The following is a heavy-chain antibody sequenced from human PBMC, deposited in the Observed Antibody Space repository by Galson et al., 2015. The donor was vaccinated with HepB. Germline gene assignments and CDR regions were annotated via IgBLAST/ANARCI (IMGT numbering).Heavy chain of an antibody. Sequence: SVKVSCKASGYTFTSYGISWVRQAPGQGLEWMGWISACNGNTNYAQKLQGRVTMTTDTSTSTAYMELRSLRSDDTAVYYCARRLNYYDSSGYYYSDAFDIWGQGTMVTVSS. V-gene: IGHV1-18*01. CDR3: ARRLNYYDSSGYYYSDAFDI. CDR1: GYTFTSYG. CDR2: ISACNGNT. D-gene: IGHD3-22*01. J-gene: IGHJ3*02.